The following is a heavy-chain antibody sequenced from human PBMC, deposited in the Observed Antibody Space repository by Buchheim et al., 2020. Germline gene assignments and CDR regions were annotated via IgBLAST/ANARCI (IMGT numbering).Heavy chain of an antibody. CDR3: ARGGGACSGGSCGYFDY. CDR2: INWNGGST. V-gene: IGHV3-20*04. J-gene: IGHJ4*02. Sequence: EVQLVESGGGVVRPGGSLRLSCAASGFTFDDYGMSWVRQAPGKGLEWVSGINWNGGSTGYADSVKGRFTISRDNAKNSLYLEMNRLRPDDTALYYCARGGGACSGGSCGYFDYWGQGTL. CDR1: GFTFDDYG. D-gene: IGHD2-15*01.